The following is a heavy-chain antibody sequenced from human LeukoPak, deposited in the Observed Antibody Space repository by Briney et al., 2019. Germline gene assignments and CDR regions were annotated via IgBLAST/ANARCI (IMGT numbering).Heavy chain of an antibody. J-gene: IGHJ4*02. Sequence: SETLSLTSAVYGGSFSGYYWSWIRQPPGKGLEWIGEINHSGSTNYNPSLKSRVTISVDTSKNQFSLKLSSVTAADTAVYYCASRDTATGLDWGQGALVTVSS. CDR3: ASRDTATGLD. V-gene: IGHV4-34*01. CDR2: INHSGST. CDR1: GGSFSGYY. D-gene: IGHD5-18*01.